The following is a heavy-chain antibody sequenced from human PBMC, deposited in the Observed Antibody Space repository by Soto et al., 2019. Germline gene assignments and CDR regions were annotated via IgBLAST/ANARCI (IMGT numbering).Heavy chain of an antibody. D-gene: IGHD3-16*01. CDR1: GFTFSSYG. J-gene: IGHJ4*02. CDR3: ANLWGVSY. CDR2: ISYDGSNK. Sequence: QVQLVESGGGVVQPGRSLRLSCAASGFTFSSYGMHWVRQAPGKGLEWVAVISYDGSNKYYADSVKGRFTISRDNSKNTLYLQMNSLRAADTAVYYCANLWGVSYWGQGTLVTVSS. V-gene: IGHV3-30*18.